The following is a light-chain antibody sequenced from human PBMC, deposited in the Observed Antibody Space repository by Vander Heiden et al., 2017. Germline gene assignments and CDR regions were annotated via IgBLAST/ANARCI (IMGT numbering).Light chain of an antibody. CDR1: QSVASSY. J-gene: IGKJ3*01. V-gene: IGKV3-20*01. Sequence: EIVLTPSPATLSLSRGESATLSCRASQSVASSYLAWYQQKPGQTPRLLIYGASSRATGIPDRFSGSGSGADFTLTISRLEPEDFAVYYCHQYGTSPFTFGPGTTVDIK. CDR3: HQYGTSPFT. CDR2: GAS.